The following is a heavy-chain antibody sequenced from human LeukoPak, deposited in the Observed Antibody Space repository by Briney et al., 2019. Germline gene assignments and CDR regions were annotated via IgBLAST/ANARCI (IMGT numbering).Heavy chain of an antibody. J-gene: IGHJ4*02. Sequence: SETLSLTCTVSGGSISSSSYYWGWIRQPPGKGLEWIGSIYYSGSTYYNPSLKSRVTISVDTSKNQFSLKLSSVTAADTAVYYCARDAYDSSGYSFDYWGQGTLVTVSS. CDR3: ARDAYDSSGYSFDY. CDR2: IYYSGST. CDR1: GGSISSSSYY. D-gene: IGHD3-22*01. V-gene: IGHV4-39*07.